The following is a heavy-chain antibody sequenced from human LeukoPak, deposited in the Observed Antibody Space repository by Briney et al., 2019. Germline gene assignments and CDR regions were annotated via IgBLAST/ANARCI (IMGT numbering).Heavy chain of an antibody. J-gene: IGHJ4*02. Sequence: SETLSLTCTVSGGSISSYYWSWIRQPSGKGLEWIGYIYYSGSTNYNPSLKSRVTISVDTSKNQFSLKLSSVTAADTAVYYCARAYSSSWYEFDYWGQGTLVTVSS. CDR1: GGSISSYY. V-gene: IGHV4-59*01. CDR3: ARAYSSSWYEFDY. CDR2: IYYSGST. D-gene: IGHD6-13*01.